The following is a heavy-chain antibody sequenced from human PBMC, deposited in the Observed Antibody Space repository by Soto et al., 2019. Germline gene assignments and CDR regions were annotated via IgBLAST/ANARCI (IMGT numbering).Heavy chain of an antibody. CDR2: IWYDGSNK. CDR3: ARERWGFGELFSLYGMDV. Sequence: QVQLVESGGGVVQPGRSLRLSCAASGFTFSSYGMHWVRQAPGKGLEWVAVIWYDGSNKYYADSVKGRFTISRDNSKNTXSLQRNSPRAEDTAVYYCARERWGFGELFSLYGMDVWGQGTTVTVSS. V-gene: IGHV3-33*01. CDR1: GFTFSSYG. D-gene: IGHD3-10*01. J-gene: IGHJ6*02.